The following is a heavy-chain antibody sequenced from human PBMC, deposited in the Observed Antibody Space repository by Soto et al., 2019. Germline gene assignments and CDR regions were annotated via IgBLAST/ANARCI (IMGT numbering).Heavy chain of an antibody. D-gene: IGHD5-12*01. CDR1: GHPLSELS. Sequence: ASVKVSCKVSGHPLSELSIHWVRQAPGKGLEWMAGIDPEDDEEMYAQKFQGRVTITADKSTGTAYMELNRLRSEDTAVYYCVRDSPIGSTFSGYDGIDYWGQGTLVTVSS. CDR3: VRDSPIGSTFSGYDGIDY. J-gene: IGHJ4*02. V-gene: IGHV1-24*01. CDR2: IDPEDDEE.